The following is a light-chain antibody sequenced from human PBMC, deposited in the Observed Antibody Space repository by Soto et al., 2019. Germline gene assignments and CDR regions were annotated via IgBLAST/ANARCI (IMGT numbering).Light chain of an antibody. CDR3: AAWDSSLGVVV. Sequence: QSVLTQPPSVSAAPRQKVTISCSGGTSNIGDNYVCWYQQVPGTAPKLLIYDNNERPPAIPGRFAGSKSGTSATLCITGLQPGDEADYYCAAWDSSLGVVVFGGGTKLTVL. V-gene: IGLV1-51*01. J-gene: IGLJ2*01. CDR1: TSNIGDNY. CDR2: DNN.